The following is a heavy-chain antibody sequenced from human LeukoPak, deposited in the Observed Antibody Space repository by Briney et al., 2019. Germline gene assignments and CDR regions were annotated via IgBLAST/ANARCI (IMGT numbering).Heavy chain of an antibody. Sequence: SETLSLTCAVSGASIRSGGHSWSWIRQPPGKGLEWIGNMYNSGSTYYNSSLKSRVTISVDRSKNQFSLKLTSVTAADTAVYYCARGHYNILTGSRYFDYWGQGTLVTVS. V-gene: IGHV4-30-2*01. D-gene: IGHD3-9*01. CDR1: GASIRSGGHS. CDR2: MYNSGST. CDR3: ARGHYNILTGSRYFDY. J-gene: IGHJ4*02.